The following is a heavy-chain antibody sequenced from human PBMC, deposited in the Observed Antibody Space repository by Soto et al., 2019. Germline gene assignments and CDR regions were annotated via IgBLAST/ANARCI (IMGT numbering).Heavy chain of an antibody. D-gene: IGHD5-12*01. J-gene: IGHJ6*02. CDR3: ARLEMATEYYYYVMDV. CDR1: GGSISSYY. Sequence: QVQLQESGPGLVKPSETLSLTCTVSGGSISSYYWSWIRQPPGKGLEWIGYIYYSGSTNYNPSLKSRVTISVDTSKNQFSLKLSSVTAADTAVYYCARLEMATEYYYYVMDVWGQGTTVTVSS. CDR2: IYYSGST. V-gene: IGHV4-59*08.